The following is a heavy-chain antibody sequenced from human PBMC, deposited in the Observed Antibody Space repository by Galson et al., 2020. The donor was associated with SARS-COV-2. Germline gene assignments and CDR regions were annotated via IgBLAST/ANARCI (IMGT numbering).Heavy chain of an antibody. CDR1: GFTFSSYG. Sequence: TGGSLRLSCAASGFTFSSYGMHWVRQAPGKGLEWVAVIWYDGSNKYYSDSVKGRFTISRDNSKNTLYLQMNSLRAEDTAVYYCAREGTVTTGGTAVDYWGQGALVTVSS. CDR2: IWYDGSNK. D-gene: IGHD4-17*01. CDR3: AREGTVTTGGTAVDY. V-gene: IGHV3-33*01. J-gene: IGHJ4*02.